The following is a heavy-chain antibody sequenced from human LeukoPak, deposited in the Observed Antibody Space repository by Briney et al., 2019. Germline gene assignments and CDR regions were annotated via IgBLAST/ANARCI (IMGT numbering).Heavy chain of an antibody. J-gene: IGHJ4*02. CDR2: IYPGDSVT. CDR1: GFSFTTYW. CDR3: ARQNIGYCSNGVCYNPDY. Sequence: GESLKVSCKGSGFSFTTYWVGWVHQVPGKGLEWMGVIYPGDSVTRYSPSFQGQVTISADKSISTAYLQWGSLKASDTAMYYCARQNIGYCSNGVCYNPDYWGQGTLVTVSS. D-gene: IGHD2-8*01. V-gene: IGHV5-51*07.